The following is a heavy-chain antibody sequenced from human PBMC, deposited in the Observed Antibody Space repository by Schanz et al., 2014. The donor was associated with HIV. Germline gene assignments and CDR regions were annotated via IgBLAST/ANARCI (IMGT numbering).Heavy chain of an antibody. CDR1: GFTFSSYG. Sequence: QVQLVESGGGVVQPGRSLRLSCAASGFTFSSYGMHWVRQAPGKGLEWVAVIWYDGTNKYYADSVKGRFTISRDNSKKTLYLQMNSLRAEDTAVYYCARVEGPPTFYYYYYGSDVWGQGTAVIVSS. CDR3: ARVEGPPTFYYYYYGSDV. D-gene: IGHD4-4*01. J-gene: IGHJ6*02. CDR2: IWYDGTNK. V-gene: IGHV3-33*01.